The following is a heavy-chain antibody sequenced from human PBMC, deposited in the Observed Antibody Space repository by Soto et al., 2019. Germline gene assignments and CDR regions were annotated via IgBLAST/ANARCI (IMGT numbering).Heavy chain of an antibody. CDR3: ERGGFCEGLSCDSRMQYYGMDV. CDR2: MSPAAGSV. D-gene: IGHD2-2*01. Sequence: QVQLVQSAAEMKKPGASVKVSCEASGYTFTNYYMHWVRQAPGQGLEWMGIMSPAAGSVSYAEKFAGRVTMTRDTSTSTVYLDLSSLRSDDTAVYYCERGGFCEGLSCDSRMQYYGMDVWGQGTTVTVS. J-gene: IGHJ6*02. CDR1: GYTFTNYY. V-gene: IGHV1-46*01.